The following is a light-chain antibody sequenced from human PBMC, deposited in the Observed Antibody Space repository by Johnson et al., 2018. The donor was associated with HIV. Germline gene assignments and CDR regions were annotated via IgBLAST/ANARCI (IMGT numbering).Light chain of an antibody. CDR2: DHN. Sequence: QSVLTQPPSVSAAPGQKVTISCSGSSSNIGNNYVSWYQQLPGTAPKLLIYDHNKRPSGIPDRFSGSKSGPSATLGITGLQTGDEADYYCGTGDSSLSGVFGTGTKVTVL. CDR1: SSNIGNNY. CDR3: GTGDSSLSGV. J-gene: IGLJ1*01. V-gene: IGLV1-51*01.